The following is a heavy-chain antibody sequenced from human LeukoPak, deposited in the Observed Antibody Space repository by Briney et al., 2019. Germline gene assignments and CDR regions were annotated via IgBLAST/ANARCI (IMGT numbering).Heavy chain of an antibody. J-gene: IGHJ4*02. CDR3: ARGENNYGYYYFDY. V-gene: IGHV3-21*01. D-gene: IGHD5-18*01. CDR2: ISSSSSYI. Sequence: GGSLGLSCAASGFTFSSYSMNWVRQAPGKGLEWVSSISSSSSYIYYADSVKGRFTISRDNAKNSLYLQMNSLRAEDTAVYYCARGENNYGYYYFDYRGQGTLVTVSS. CDR1: GFTFSSYS.